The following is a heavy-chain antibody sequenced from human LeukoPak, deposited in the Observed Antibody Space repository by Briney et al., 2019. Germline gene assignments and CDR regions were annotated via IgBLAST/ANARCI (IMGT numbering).Heavy chain of an antibody. Sequence: PGGTLRLSCAASGFTFSSYAMSWVRQAPGKGLEWVANIKQDGSEKYYVDSVKGRFTISRDSAKNSLYLQMNSLRAEDTAVYYCARSGGSIWGQGTMVTVSS. D-gene: IGHD3-16*01. V-gene: IGHV3-7*01. CDR2: IKQDGSEK. CDR3: ARSGGSI. J-gene: IGHJ3*02. CDR1: GFTFSSYA.